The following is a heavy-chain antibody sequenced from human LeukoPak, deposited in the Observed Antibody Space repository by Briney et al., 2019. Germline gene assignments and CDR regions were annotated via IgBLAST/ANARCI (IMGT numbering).Heavy chain of an antibody. D-gene: IGHD5-18*01. V-gene: IGHV1-46*01. CDR2: INPTAGST. CDR1: GYTFTSYH. J-gene: IGHJ3*02. Sequence: PRASVKVSCKTSGYTFTSYHMHWVRQAPGQGLEWMGMINPTAGSTNYAQTFQNLQGRVTMTRDMSTSTVYMELSSLRSEDTAVYYCAIQHADDAFDIWGQGTMVTVSS. CDR3: AIQHADDAFDI.